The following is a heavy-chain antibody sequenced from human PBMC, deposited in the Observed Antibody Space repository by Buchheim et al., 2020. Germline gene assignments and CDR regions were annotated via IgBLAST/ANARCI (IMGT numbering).Heavy chain of an antibody. D-gene: IGHD5-24*01. CDR2: INPSGGST. CDR3: ARDWVEMATIHYYYYMDV. J-gene: IGHJ6*03. Sequence: QVQLVQSGAEVKKPGASVKVSCKASGYTFTSYYMHWVRQAPGQGLEWMGIINPSGGSTSYAQKFQGRVTMTRDTSTSKVYMELSSLRSEDTAVYYCARDWVEMATIHYYYYMDVWGKGTT. V-gene: IGHV1-46*01. CDR1: GYTFTSYY.